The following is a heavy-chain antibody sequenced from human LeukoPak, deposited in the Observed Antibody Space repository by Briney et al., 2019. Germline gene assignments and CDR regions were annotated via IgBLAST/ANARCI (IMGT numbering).Heavy chain of an antibody. D-gene: IGHD1-26*01. CDR1: GGSIRSYH. Sequence: PSETLSLTCTVSGGSIRSYHWRRIRQPPGKGLEWIGYIYYSGSTNYNPSLKSRVTISVDTSKNQFSLKLSSVTAADTAVYYCARSVGSERDFDYWGQGTLVTVSS. CDR2: IYYSGST. V-gene: IGHV4-59*01. J-gene: IGHJ4*02. CDR3: ARSVGSERDFDY.